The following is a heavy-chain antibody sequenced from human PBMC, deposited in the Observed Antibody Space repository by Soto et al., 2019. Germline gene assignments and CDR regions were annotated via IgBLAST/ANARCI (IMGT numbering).Heavy chain of an antibody. CDR2: ISYDGSKK. CDR1: GFTFSSYA. V-gene: IGHV3-30-3*01. Sequence: QVQLVESGGGVVQPGRSLRLSCAASGFTFSSYAMHWVRQAAGKGLEWVAVISYDGSKKYYADYVKGRITISRDNSKNTLYLQMNSLRDEDTAVYYCARGNYRGSSGWDYWGQGTLVTVSS. J-gene: IGHJ4*02. D-gene: IGHD3-22*01. CDR3: ARGNYRGSSGWDY.